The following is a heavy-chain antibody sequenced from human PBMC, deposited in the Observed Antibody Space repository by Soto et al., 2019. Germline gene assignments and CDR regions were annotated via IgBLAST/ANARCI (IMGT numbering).Heavy chain of an antibody. V-gene: IGHV2-5*02. D-gene: IGHD5-18*01. Sequence: QITLKESGPTLVKPTQTLTLTCTLSGFSISSSGVGVGWIRQPPGKALEWLALIYWDDSQRYSPSLRSRLTITKDTAKNQVVLTMTDMDPLDTATYICARDTTMDPYYFDYWGQGTLVTVSS. J-gene: IGHJ4*02. CDR1: GFSISSSGVG. CDR3: ARDTTMDPYYFDY. CDR2: IYWDDSQ.